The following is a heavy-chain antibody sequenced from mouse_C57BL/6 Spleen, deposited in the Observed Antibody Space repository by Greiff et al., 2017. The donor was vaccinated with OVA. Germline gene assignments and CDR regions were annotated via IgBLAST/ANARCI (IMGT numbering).Heavy chain of an antibody. CDR1: GYTFTDYN. Sequence: VQLQQSGPELVKPGASVKIPCKASGYTFTDYNMDWVKQSHGKSLEWIGDINPNNGGTIYNQKFKGKATLTVDKSSSTAYMELRSLTSEDTAVYYCARSPVVARRYFDVWGTGTTVTVYS. V-gene: IGHV1-18*01. J-gene: IGHJ1*03. CDR3: ARSPVVARRYFDV. CDR2: INPNNGGT. D-gene: IGHD1-1*01.